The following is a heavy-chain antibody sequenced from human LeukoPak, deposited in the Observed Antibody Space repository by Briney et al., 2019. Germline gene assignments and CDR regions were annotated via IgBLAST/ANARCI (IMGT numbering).Heavy chain of an antibody. Sequence: PSETLSLTCTVSGGSIRSSYYYWGWIRQPPGKGLEWIGEINHSGSTNYNPSLKSRVTISVDTSKNQFSLKLSSVTAADTAVYYCARGPRSGWYNRLYDAFDIWGQGTMVTVSS. V-gene: IGHV4-39*07. J-gene: IGHJ3*02. CDR1: GGSIRSSYYY. CDR3: ARGPRSGWYNRLYDAFDI. CDR2: INHSGST. D-gene: IGHD6-19*01.